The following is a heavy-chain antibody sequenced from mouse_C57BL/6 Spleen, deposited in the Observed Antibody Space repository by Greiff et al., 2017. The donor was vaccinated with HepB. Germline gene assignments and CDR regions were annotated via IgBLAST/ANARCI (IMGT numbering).Heavy chain of an antibody. Sequence: QVQLQQSGAELVRPGTSVKVSCKASGYAFTNYLIEWVKQRPGQGLEWIGVINPGSGGTNYNVKFKGKATLTADKSSSTAYMQLSSLTSEDSAVYFCAREGTVAPFDYWGQGTTLTVSS. CDR2: INPGSGGT. CDR3: AREGTVAPFDY. CDR1: GYAFTNYL. J-gene: IGHJ2*01. V-gene: IGHV1-54*01. D-gene: IGHD1-1*01.